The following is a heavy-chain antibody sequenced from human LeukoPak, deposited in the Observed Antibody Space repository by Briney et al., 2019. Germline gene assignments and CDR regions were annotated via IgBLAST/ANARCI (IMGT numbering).Heavy chain of an antibody. D-gene: IGHD2-2*01. CDR2: INPSGGST. Sequence: ASVKVPCKASGYTFTSYYMHWVRQAPGQGLEWMGIINPSGGSTSYAQKFQGRVTMTRDMSTSTVYMELSSLRSEDTAVYYCARGGGYCSSTSCYGVNWFDPWGQGTLVTVSS. V-gene: IGHV1-46*01. CDR1: GYTFTSYY. J-gene: IGHJ5*02. CDR3: ARGGGYCSSTSCYGVNWFDP.